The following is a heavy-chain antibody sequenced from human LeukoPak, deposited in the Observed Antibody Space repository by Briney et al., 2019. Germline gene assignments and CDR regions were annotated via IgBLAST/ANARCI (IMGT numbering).Heavy chain of an antibody. Sequence: PSETLSLTCTVSGGSISSYYWSWIRQPPGKGLEWIGYIYYSGSTNYNPSLKSRVTISVDTSKNQFSLKLSSVTAADTAVYYCARASDSARQLRLLFTGAFDIWDQGTMVTVSS. CDR2: IYYSGST. V-gene: IGHV4-59*01. J-gene: IGHJ3*02. D-gene: IGHD5-18*01. CDR3: ARASDSARQLRLLFTGAFDI. CDR1: GGSISSYY.